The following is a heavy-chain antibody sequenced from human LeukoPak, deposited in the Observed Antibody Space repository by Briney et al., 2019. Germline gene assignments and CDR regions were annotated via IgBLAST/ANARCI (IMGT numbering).Heavy chain of an antibody. CDR2: ISSSSSYI. CDR1: GFTFSSYS. Sequence: GGSLRLSCAASGFTFSSYSMNWVRQAPGKGLEWVSSISSSSSYIYYADSVKGRFTISRDNAKNSLYLQMNSLRAEDTAVYYCARDPMARGVFDYWGQGTLVTVSS. CDR3: ARDPMARGVFDY. J-gene: IGHJ4*02. V-gene: IGHV3-21*01. D-gene: IGHD3-10*01.